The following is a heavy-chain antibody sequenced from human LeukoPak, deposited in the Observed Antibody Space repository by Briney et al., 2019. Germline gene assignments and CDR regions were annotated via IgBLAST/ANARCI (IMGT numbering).Heavy chain of an antibody. CDR3: AKDRSSTTSCSNY. Sequence: PGGSLRLSCAASGFNFSNYAMTWVRQAPGKGLEWVSAVTGSSSNTYCADSVKGRFTISRDNSKNMLYLEMNSLRVEDTAIYYCAKDRSSTTSCSNYWGRGTLVTVSS. CDR2: VTGSSSNT. CDR1: GFNFSNYA. J-gene: IGHJ4*02. D-gene: IGHD2-2*01. V-gene: IGHV3-23*01.